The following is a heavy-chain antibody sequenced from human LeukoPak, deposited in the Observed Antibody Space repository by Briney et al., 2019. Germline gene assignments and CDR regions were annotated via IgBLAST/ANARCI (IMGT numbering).Heavy chain of an antibody. Sequence: GGSLRLSCAASGFTFSDYYMTWIRQAPGKGLEWVSYTIMTGTTIYYADSVKGRFTTSRDNANNSLYLQMNSLRAEDTAVYYCARMRRDLAKGDYFYYYYMDVWGKGTTVIVSS. CDR2: TIMTGTTI. D-gene: IGHD3-16*01. CDR1: GFTFSDYY. V-gene: IGHV3-11*04. CDR3: ARMRRDLAKGDYFYYYYMDV. J-gene: IGHJ6*03.